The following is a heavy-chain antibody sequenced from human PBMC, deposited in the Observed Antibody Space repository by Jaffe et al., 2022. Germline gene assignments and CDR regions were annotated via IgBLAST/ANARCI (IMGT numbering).Heavy chain of an antibody. CDR3: AKDPNYDFWSGSYYFDY. J-gene: IGHJ4*02. Sequence: EVQLVESGGGLVQPGRSLRLSCAASGFTFDDYAMHWVRQAPGKGLEWVSGISWNSGSIGYADSVKGRFTISRDNAKNSLYLQMNSLRAEDTALYYCAKDPNYDFWSGSYYFDYWGQGTLVTVSS. CDR1: GFTFDDYA. CDR2: ISWNSGSI. D-gene: IGHD3-3*01. V-gene: IGHV3-9*01.